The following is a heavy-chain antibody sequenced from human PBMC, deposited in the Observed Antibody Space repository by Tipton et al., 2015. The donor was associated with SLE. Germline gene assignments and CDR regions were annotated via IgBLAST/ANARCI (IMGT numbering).Heavy chain of an antibody. CDR2: ISAYNGNT. D-gene: IGHD2-21*01. Sequence: QSGPEVKRPGASVKVSCKASGYTFTSYGISWVRQAPGQGLEWMGWISAYNGNTNYAQKLQGRVTLTTDTSTSTAYMELSSLRSEDTAVYYRAGGGPYCGGDCYNAFDIWGQGTMVTVSS. V-gene: IGHV1-18*01. CDR3: AGGGPYCGGDCYNAFDI. CDR1: GYTFTSYG. J-gene: IGHJ3*02.